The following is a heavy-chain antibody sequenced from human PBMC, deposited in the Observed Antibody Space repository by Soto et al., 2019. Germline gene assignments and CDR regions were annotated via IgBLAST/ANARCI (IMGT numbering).Heavy chain of an antibody. D-gene: IGHD6-19*01. CDR3: AKGNTSGWYFFDY. J-gene: IGHJ4*02. CDR1: GFTFSDCA. CDR2: ISGTGRST. Sequence: PGGSLRLSGGVSGFTFSDCAMSGVGQGPGKGLEGVSGISGTGRSTFYADSVKDRFTISRDNSKNSVYLKMTSLRAEDTAVYYCAKGNTSGWYFFDYWGQGTLVTVSS. V-gene: IGHV3-23*01.